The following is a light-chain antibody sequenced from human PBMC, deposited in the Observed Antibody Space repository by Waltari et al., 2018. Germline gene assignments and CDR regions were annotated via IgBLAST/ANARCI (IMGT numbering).Light chain of an antibody. J-gene: IGKJ4*01. Sequence: DIQMTQSPYTLSASVGDRVIITCRASQSISNWLAWYQQKPGKAPKLLIYKASSLESGVPSRFSGSGSGTVFTLTISSLQAEDVAVYYCQHYDELPLTFGGGTKVEIK. CDR3: QHYDELPLT. CDR1: QSISNW. V-gene: IGKV1-5*03. CDR2: KAS.